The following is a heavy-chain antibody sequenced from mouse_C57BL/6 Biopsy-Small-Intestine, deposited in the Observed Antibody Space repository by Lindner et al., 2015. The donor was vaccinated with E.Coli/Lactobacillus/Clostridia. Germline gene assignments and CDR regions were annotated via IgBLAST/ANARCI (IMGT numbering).Heavy chain of an antibody. D-gene: IGHD1-1*02. Sequence: VQLQESGPELVKPGASVKISCKASGYAFSSSWMNWVKQRPGKGLERIGRIYPGDGDTNYNGKFKGKATLTADKSSSTAYMQLSSLTSEDSAVYFCARGWAYWYFDVWGTGTTVTVSS. CDR2: IYPGDGDT. CDR3: ARGWAYWYFDV. CDR1: GYAFSSSW. V-gene: IGHV1-82*01. J-gene: IGHJ1*03.